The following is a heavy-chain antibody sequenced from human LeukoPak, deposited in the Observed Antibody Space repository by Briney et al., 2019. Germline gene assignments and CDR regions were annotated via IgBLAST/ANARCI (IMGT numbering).Heavy chain of an antibody. CDR3: MTWIHSRTGGK. CDR1: GFTFSGSA. J-gene: IGHJ4*02. CDR2: IRSKANSYAS. D-gene: IGHD5-18*01. V-gene: IGHV3-73*01. Sequence: GGSLRLSCAASGFTFSGSAMHWVRQASGKGLEWVGRIRSKANSYASAYAASVKGRYTISRDDSKNTAYLQMNSLKTEDTAVYYCMTWIHSRTGGKWGQGTLVTVSS.